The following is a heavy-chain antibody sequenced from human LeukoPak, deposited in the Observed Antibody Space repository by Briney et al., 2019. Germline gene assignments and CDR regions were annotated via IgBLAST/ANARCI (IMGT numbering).Heavy chain of an antibody. CDR3: AKEENDYDILTGYYNWFDP. J-gene: IGHJ5*02. V-gene: IGHV3-30*02. CDR1: GFTFSSYG. D-gene: IGHD3-9*01. CDR2: IQYDGSNK. Sequence: PGGSLRLSCAASGFTFSSYGMHWVRQAPGKGLEWVAFIQYDGSNKYYADSVKGRFTISRDNSKNTLYLQMNSLRAEDTAVYYCAKEENDYDILTGYYNWFDPWGQGTLVTVSS.